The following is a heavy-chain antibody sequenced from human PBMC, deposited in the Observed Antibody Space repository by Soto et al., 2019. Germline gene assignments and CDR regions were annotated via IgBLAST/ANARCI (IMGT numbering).Heavy chain of an antibody. J-gene: IGHJ4*02. CDR2: ISAHNDNT. CDR3: ARGRYGDY. CDR1: GYTFTSYG. Sequence: GASVKVSWKGSGYTFTSYGIAWVRQAPGQGLEWMGWISAHNDNTNYAQKVQGRVTVTRDTSTSTAYMELRNLRSDDTAVYYCARGRYGDYWGQGALVTVSS. V-gene: IGHV1-18*01. D-gene: IGHD1-1*01.